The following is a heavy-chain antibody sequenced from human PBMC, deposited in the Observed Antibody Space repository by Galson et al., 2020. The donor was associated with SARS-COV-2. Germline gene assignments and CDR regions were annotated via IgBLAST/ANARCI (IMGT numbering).Heavy chain of an antibody. CDR3: ARDLAVYCSSTSCYRAGDAFDI. CDR1: GGSFSGYY. D-gene: IGHD2-2*02. J-gene: IGHJ3*02. V-gene: IGHV4-34*01. Sequence: SETLSLTCAVYGGSFSGYYWSWIRQPPGKGLEWIGEINHSVSTNYNPSLKSRVTISVDTSKNQFSLKLSSVTAADTAVYYCARDLAVYCSSTSCYRAGDAFDIWGQGTMVTVSS. CDR2: INHSVST.